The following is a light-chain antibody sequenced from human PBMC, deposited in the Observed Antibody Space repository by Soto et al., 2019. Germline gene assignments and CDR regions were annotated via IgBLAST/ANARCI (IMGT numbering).Light chain of an antibody. Sequence: QSVLTQPASVSGSPGQSITMSCTGTSSDVGTYNLVSWYQQHPGKAPKLMIYEGSKRPSGVSNRFSGSKSGNTASLTISGLQAEDEADYYCCSYAGISTLVFGGGTKLTVL. CDR2: EGS. CDR3: CSYAGISTLV. J-gene: IGLJ3*02. CDR1: SSDVGTYNL. V-gene: IGLV2-23*01.